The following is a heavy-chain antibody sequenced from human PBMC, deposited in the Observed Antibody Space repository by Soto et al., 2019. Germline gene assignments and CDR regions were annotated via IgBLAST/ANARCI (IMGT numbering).Heavy chain of an antibody. J-gene: IGHJ5*02. V-gene: IGHV4-34*01. CDR1: YRTFSEYY. D-gene: IGHD1-7*01. CDR3: ARAEYNWNYGSFVP. Sequence: SEPLSLTCAVYYRTFSEYYWSWIRQPPGKGLERIGEINHSRITNYNQSLKSRVTISVDTSKNQFSLKLSSVTAADTAVYYCARAEYNWNYGSFVPWGQGTLVTVSS. CDR2: INHSRIT.